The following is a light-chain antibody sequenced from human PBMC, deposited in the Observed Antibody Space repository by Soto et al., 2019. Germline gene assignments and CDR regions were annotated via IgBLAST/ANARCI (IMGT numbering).Light chain of an antibody. CDR2: KAS. CDR3: QQYNSYMYT. J-gene: IGKJ2*01. Sequence: DIQMTQSPSTLSASVGDRVTITCRASQSSSSWLAWYQQKPGKAPKLLIYKASSLESRVTSRFSGSGSGTEFTLTISRLQPDDFATYYFQQYNSYMYTFGQGTKLEIK. V-gene: IGKV1-5*03. CDR1: QSSSSW.